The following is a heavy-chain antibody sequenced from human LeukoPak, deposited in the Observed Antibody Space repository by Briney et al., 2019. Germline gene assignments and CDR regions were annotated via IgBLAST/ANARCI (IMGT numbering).Heavy chain of an antibody. CDR1: GGTFSSYA. D-gene: IGHD3-22*01. CDR3: ATYYYDSSGYH. CDR2: IIPIFGTA. Sequence: GASVKVSCKASGGTFSSYAISWVRQAPGQGLEWMGGIIPIFGTANYAQKFQDRVTITADKSTSTAYMELSSLRSEDTAVYYCATYYYDSSGYHWGQGTLVTVSS. V-gene: IGHV1-69*06. J-gene: IGHJ5*02.